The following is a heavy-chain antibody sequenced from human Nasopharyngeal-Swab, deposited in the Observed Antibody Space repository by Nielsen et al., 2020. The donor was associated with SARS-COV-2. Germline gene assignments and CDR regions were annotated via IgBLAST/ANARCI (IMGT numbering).Heavy chain of an antibody. CDR3: ARGPPGYCSSTSCSYYYYYMDV. CDR1: GYTFTSYY. D-gene: IGHD2-2*03. V-gene: IGHV1-46*01. J-gene: IGHJ6*03. CDR2: INPSGGST. Sequence: AAVKVSCKASGYTFTSYYMHWVRQTPGQGLEGMGIINPSGGSTSYAQKFQGRVTMTRDTSTSTVYMELSSLRSEDTAVYYCARGPPGYCSSTSCSYYYYYMDVWGKGTTVTVSS.